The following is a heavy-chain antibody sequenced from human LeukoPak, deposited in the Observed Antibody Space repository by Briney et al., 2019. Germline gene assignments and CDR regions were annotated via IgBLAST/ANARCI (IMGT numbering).Heavy chain of an antibody. CDR3: ARGDWGSPFDY. D-gene: IGHD3-16*01. J-gene: IGHJ4*02. CDR1: GFTFSSYA. V-gene: IGHV3-21*01. Sequence: GGSLRLSCAASGFTFSSYAMSWVRQAPGKGLEWVSSISSSSSYIYYADSVKGRFTISRDNAKNSLYLQMNSLRAEDTAVYYCARGDWGSPFDYWGQGTLVTVSS. CDR2: ISSSSSYI.